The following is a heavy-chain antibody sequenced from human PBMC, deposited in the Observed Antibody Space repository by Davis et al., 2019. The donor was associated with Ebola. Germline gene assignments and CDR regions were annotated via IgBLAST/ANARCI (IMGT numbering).Heavy chain of an antibody. V-gene: IGHV4-59*01. CDR3: ARGSGWLQP. CDR1: GGSISSYY. Sequence: SETLSLTCTVSGGSISSYYWSWIRQSPGKGLEWIGFIHFTGTTDYNPSLKSRVTISVETSKNQFSLTLISVTAADTAFYYCARGSGWLQPWGQGTLVTVSS. J-gene: IGHJ5*02. CDR2: IHFTGTT. D-gene: IGHD3-3*01.